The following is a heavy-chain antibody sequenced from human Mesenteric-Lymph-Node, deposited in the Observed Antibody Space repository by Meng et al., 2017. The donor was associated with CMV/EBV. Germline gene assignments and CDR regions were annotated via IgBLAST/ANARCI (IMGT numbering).Heavy chain of an antibody. V-gene: IGHV3-21*01. D-gene: IGHD2-2*01. CDR3: ARDSEPSTYCSSTSCYQRLRGVADY. J-gene: IGHJ4*02. CDR2: ISSSSSYI. Sequence: WVRQDPGKGLEWVSSISSSSSYIYYADSVKGRFTISRDNAKNSLYLQMNSLRAEDTAVYYCARDSEPSTYCSSTSCYQRLRGVADYWGQGTLVTVSS.